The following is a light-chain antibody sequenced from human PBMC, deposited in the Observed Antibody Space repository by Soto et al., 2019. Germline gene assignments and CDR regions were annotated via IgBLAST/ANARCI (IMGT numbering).Light chain of an antibody. CDR2: GAS. CDR1: QSVSSSY. J-gene: IGKJ4*01. Sequence: IVLTQSPGTLSLSPGERATVSCRVSQSVSSSYLAWYQQKPGQAPRLLIYGASSRATGIPDRFSGSGSGTDFTLTISSLQPEDFAVYYCQQYGSSPSTFGGGTKVDIK. V-gene: IGKV3-20*01. CDR3: QQYGSSPST.